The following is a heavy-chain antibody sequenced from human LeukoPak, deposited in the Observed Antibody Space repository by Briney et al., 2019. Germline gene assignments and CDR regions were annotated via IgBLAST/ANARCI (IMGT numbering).Heavy chain of an antibody. CDR1: GFTFSSYS. CDR3: ARGPNGQRTTMVRGSQGGY. Sequence: GGSLRLSCAASGFTFSSYSMNWVRQAPGKGLEWVSYISSSSSTIYYADSVKGRFTISRDNAKNSLYLQMNSLRAEDTAVYYCARGPNGQRTTMVRGSQGGYWGQGTLVTVSS. J-gene: IGHJ4*02. CDR2: ISSSSSTI. D-gene: IGHD3-10*01. V-gene: IGHV3-48*04.